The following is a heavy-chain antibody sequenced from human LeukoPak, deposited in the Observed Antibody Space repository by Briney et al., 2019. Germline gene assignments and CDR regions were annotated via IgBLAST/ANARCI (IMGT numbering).Heavy chain of an antibody. V-gene: IGHV3-23*01. Sequence: GGSLRLSCAASGFTFSSYAMSWVRQAPGKGLEWVSSISNSGGRTFYTDSVKGRFTISRDNSKITLYLQMNSLRAEDTAVYYCARSYNGYESKPDYWGQGTLVTVSS. J-gene: IGHJ4*02. CDR3: ARSYNGYESKPDY. CDR2: ISNSGGRT. D-gene: IGHD5-12*01. CDR1: GFTFSSYA.